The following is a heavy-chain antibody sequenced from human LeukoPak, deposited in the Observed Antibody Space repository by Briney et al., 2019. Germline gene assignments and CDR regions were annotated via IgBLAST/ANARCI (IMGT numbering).Heavy chain of an antibody. J-gene: IGHJ4*02. D-gene: IGHD1-26*01. CDR2: ISSRGIII. CDR1: VFTFSSYK. CDR3: SREGRAWVGIEY. V-gene: IGHV3-48*03. Sequence: GGSLRLSCAASVFTFSSYKKNCVRQAPGKGLEWVSYISSRGIIIYYTDSVKGRFTISTDKTKNSLYLQIKILRSQDTAVYFFSREGRAWVGIEYSGQGTLVSVSS.